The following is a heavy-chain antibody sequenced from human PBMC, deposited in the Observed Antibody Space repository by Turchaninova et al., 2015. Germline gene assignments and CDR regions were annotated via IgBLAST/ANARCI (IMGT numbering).Heavy chain of an antibody. J-gene: IGHJ3*02. CDR3: ATRYGSGI. Sequence: QVHLPQWGAGLLKPSETLSLPCVVYGGSLSGFSWNWIRQPPGKVLEWIGEINHSGSTNYNPSLKSRVTISVDTSKNQFSLKLSAVTAADTAVYYCATRYGSGIWGQGTMVTVSS. CDR2: INHSGST. V-gene: IGHV4-34*01. CDR1: GGSLSGFS. D-gene: IGHD5-18*01.